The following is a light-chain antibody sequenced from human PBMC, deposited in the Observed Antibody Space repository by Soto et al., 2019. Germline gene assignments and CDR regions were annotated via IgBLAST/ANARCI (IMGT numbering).Light chain of an antibody. V-gene: IGKV4-1*01. CDR2: WAS. CDR3: QQYYSTPPT. Sequence: DIVMTQSPDSLAVSLGERATINCKSSQSVLYSSNNKNYLAWYQQKPGQPPKLLIYWASTREPGVPDRFSGSGFWTDFALTSRILHAEDVVVSYRQQYYSTPPTFGQGAKLEIK. CDR1: QSVLYSSNNKNY. J-gene: IGKJ2*01.